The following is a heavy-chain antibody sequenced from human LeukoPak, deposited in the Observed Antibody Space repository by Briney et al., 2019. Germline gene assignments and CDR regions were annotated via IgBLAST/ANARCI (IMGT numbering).Heavy chain of an antibody. J-gene: IGHJ4*02. CDR3: AKTSLYYCSGGTCYLGDFDY. CDR1: GFTFSSYA. CDR2: ISGSGGST. D-gene: IGHD2-15*01. V-gene: IGHV3-23*01. Sequence: GGSLRLSCAASGFTFSSYAMSWVRQAPGKGLEWVSAISGSGGSTYYADSVKGRFTISRDNSKNTLYLQMNSLRAEDTAIYYCAKTSLYYCSGGTCYLGDFDYWGQGTLVTVSS.